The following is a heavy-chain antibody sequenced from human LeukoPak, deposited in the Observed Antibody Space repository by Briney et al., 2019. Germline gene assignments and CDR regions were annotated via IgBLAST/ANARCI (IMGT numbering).Heavy chain of an antibody. D-gene: IGHD6-6*01. CDR1: GFPFTSSA. Sequence: GGSLRLSCAASGFPFTSSAVSGVRQGPGKGLEGGSIIGGISGNTYYTDSAKGRFTISRDNSKNTLYLQMNRLRAEGTATYYCGKALVKREGPDYWGQGILVTVSS. CDR2: IGGISGNT. V-gene: IGHV3-23*01. CDR3: GKALVKREGPDY. J-gene: IGHJ4*02.